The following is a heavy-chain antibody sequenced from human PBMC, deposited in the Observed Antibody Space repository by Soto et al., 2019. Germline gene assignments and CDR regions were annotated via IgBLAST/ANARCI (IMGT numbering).Heavy chain of an antibody. J-gene: IGHJ3*01. V-gene: IGHV4-4*07. CDR3: ARVDVFDL. CDR1: GDSISGYY. Sequence: QVQLQESGPGLVKPSETVSLICTVSGDSISGYYWSWIRQPAGKGLEWIGRIYSSGNANYNPSLKCRVGMSVDMSKNQFSLKVTSVTAADTAMYYCARVDVFDLCGQGTKVTVSS. CDR2: IYSSGNA.